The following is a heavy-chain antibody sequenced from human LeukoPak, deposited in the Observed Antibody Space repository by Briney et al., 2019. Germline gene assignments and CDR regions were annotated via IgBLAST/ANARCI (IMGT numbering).Heavy chain of an antibody. Sequence: PSETLSLTCSVSGGSISNLYLSWIRQPAGKGLEWIGRIYTSGSTNYNPSLKSRVTMSVDTSKNQFSLKLSSVTAADTAVYYCARGRNNYGGNSEIDYWGQGTLVTVSS. D-gene: IGHD4-23*01. CDR1: GGSISNLY. CDR2: IYTSGST. CDR3: ARGRNNYGGNSEIDY. V-gene: IGHV4-4*07. J-gene: IGHJ4*02.